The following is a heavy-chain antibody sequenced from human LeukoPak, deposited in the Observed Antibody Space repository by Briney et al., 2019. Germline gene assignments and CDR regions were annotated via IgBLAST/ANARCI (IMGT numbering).Heavy chain of an antibody. J-gene: IGHJ1*01. D-gene: IGHD6-13*01. CDR2: ISAYNGNT. CDR3: AREASSSWYDGEYFQN. CDR1: GYTFTSYG. Sequence: ASVKVSCKASGYTFTSYGISWVRQAPGQGLEWMGWISAYNGNTNYAQKVQGRVTMTTDTSTSTAYMELRSLRSDDTAVYYCAREASSSWYDGEYFQNWGQGTLVTVSS. V-gene: IGHV1-18*01.